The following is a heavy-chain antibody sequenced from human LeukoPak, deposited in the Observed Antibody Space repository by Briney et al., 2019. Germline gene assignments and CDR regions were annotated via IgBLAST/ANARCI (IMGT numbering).Heavy chain of an antibody. Sequence: GGSLRLSCAASGFTFSSYAMSWVRQAPGKGLEWVSATSGSGGSTYYADSVKGRFTISRDNSKNTLYLQMNSLRAEDTAVYYCAKYGSSYCSGGSCYFFDYWGQGTLVTVSS. J-gene: IGHJ4*02. V-gene: IGHV3-23*01. CDR3: AKYGSSYCSGGSCYFFDY. CDR2: TSGSGGST. CDR1: GFTFSSYA. D-gene: IGHD2-15*01.